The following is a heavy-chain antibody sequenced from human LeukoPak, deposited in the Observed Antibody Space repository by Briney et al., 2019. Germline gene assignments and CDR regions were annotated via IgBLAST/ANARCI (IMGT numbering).Heavy chain of an antibody. V-gene: IGHV1-24*01. CDR1: GYTLTELP. CDR2: FDPEDGGT. D-gene: IGHD3-22*01. Sequence: ASVKVSCKVSGYTLTELPMHWVRQAPGKGLEWMGGFDPEDGGTIYAQKFQGRVTMTEDTSTDTAYMELSSLRSEDTAVYYCATDHYYDSSGYYWGQGTLVTVSS. CDR3: ATDHYYDSSGYY. J-gene: IGHJ4*02.